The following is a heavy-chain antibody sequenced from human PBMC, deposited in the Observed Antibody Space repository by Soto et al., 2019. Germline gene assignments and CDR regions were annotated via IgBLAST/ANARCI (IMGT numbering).Heavy chain of an antibody. CDR1: GFTFSSYG. J-gene: IGHJ4*02. CDR3: ARGEGTMVRGVTTAYFDY. D-gene: IGHD3-10*01. CDR2: IWYDGSNK. Sequence: QVQLVESGGGVVQPGRSLRLSCAASGFTFSSYGMHWVRQAPGKGLEWVAVIWYDGSNKYYAESVKGRFTISRDNSKNTLYLQMNSLRAEDTAVYYCARGEGTMVRGVTTAYFDYWGQGTLVTVSS. V-gene: IGHV3-33*01.